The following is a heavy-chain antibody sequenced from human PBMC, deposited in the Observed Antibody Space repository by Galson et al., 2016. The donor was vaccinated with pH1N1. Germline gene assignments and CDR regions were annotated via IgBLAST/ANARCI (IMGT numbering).Heavy chain of an antibody. D-gene: IGHD3-10*01. V-gene: IGHV2-70*04. Sequence: PALVKPPQTLKLTCTFSGFSLRTFGVRVSWIRQSPGKALEWLARIDWDDEKFYSPSLKTRLTISKDTSKDQVVLTMTNMDPVDTGTYYCARMGVASGGRYYYGMDVWGQGTTVTVSS. J-gene: IGHJ6*02. CDR1: GFSLRTFGVR. CDR2: IDWDDEK. CDR3: ARMGVASGGRYYYGMDV.